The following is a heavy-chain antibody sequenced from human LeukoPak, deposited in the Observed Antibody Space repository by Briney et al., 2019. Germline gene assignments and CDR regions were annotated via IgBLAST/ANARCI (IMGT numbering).Heavy chain of an antibody. D-gene: IGHD1-7*01. Sequence: ASLKVSCTASGGTFSSYAISWVRQAPGQGLEWMGGIISICSTAYYAQTLQGRVTITADESTNTLCMEMNSLRAEDTAVYYCASDREGTTSVYWGQGTLVTVSS. CDR3: ASDREGTTSVY. CDR2: IISICSTA. J-gene: IGHJ4*02. CDR1: GGTFSSYA. V-gene: IGHV1-69*01.